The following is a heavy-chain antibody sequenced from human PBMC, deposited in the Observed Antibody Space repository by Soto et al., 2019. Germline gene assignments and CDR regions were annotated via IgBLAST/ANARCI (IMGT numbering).Heavy chain of an antibody. J-gene: IGHJ5*02. CDR2: INHSGST. CDR3: VREESYYDSRGFDT. Sequence: SETLSLTCAVYGGSFSGYYWSWIRQPPGKGLEWIGEINHSGSTNYNPSLKSRVTISVDTSKNQFSLKLSSVTAADTALYYCVREESYYDSRGFDTWGQGTLVTVSS. CDR1: GGSFSGYY. D-gene: IGHD3-22*01. V-gene: IGHV4-34*01.